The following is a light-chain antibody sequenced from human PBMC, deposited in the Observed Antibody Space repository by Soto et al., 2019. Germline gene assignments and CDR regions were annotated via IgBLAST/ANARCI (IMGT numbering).Light chain of an antibody. CDR1: QSITSW. V-gene: IGKV1-5*01. Sequence: DIPMTQSASDLIASVGARVTLTCRASQSITSWLAWFQQKPGKAPKRLIYAASSLQSGVPSRFSGSGSGTEFTLTISSLQPEDSATYYCLQHNSYPWTFGQGTKVDI. CDR3: LQHNSYPWT. J-gene: IGKJ1*01. CDR2: AAS.